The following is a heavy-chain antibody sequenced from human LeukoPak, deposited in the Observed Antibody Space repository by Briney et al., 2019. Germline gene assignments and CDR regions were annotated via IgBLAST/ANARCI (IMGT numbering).Heavy chain of an antibody. CDR1: GGSFSDFY. CDR2: INHSGST. D-gene: IGHD3-22*01. J-gene: IGHJ5*02. Sequence: SETLSLTCTVYGGSFSDFYWTWFRQPPGKGLEWIGEINHSGSTNYNPSLKSRVTISVDTSKNQFSLKLSSVTAADTAVYYCASLPSDYYDYNWFDPWGQGTLVTVSS. CDR3: ASLPSDYYDYNWFDP. V-gene: IGHV4-34*01.